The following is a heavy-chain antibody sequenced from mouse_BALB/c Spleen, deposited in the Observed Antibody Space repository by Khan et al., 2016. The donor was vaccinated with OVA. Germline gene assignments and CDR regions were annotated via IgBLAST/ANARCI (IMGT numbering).Heavy chain of an antibody. Sequence: EVQLQESGPGLVNPSQSLFLTCTVTDHSITSDYAWNWIRQFPGNKLEWMGYISYSGSTTYNPSLKSRISINRDTSKNQFFLPLNSVTTEDTAAYYCARWFTNWGQGTLVTVSS. CDR1: DHSITSDYA. J-gene: IGHJ3*01. V-gene: IGHV3-2*02. CDR2: ISYSGST. CDR3: ARWFTN.